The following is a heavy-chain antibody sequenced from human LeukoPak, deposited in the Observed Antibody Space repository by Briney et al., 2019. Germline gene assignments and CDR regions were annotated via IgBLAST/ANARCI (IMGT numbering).Heavy chain of an antibody. CDR3: ARSSGYDAYYFDY. D-gene: IGHD5-12*01. J-gene: IGHJ4*02. Sequence: SETLSLTCTVSGGSISSSSYYWGWIRQPPGKGLEWIGSIYYSGSTYYNPSLKSRVTISVDTSKNQFSLKLTSVTAADTAVYYCARSSGYDAYYFDYWGQGTLVTVSS. CDR1: GGSISSSSYY. CDR2: IYYSGST. V-gene: IGHV4-39*01.